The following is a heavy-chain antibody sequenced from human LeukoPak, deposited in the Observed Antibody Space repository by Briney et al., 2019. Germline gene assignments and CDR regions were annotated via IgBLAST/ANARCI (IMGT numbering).Heavy chain of an antibody. D-gene: IGHD6-6*01. CDR2: ISGGGDNI. J-gene: IGHJ4*02. Sequence: GGSLRLSCAASGFIFSDYYMSWIRQTPGKGLEWVSYISGGGDNIYYTDSVKGRFTISRDNARNSLYLQMNSPRAEDTAVYYCARGRPGYYFEHWGQGTLVTVSS. V-gene: IGHV3-11*01. CDR3: ARGRPGYYFEH. CDR1: GFIFSDYY.